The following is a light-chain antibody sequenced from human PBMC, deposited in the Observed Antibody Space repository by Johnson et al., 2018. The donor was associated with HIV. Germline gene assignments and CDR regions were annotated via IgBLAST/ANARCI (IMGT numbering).Light chain of an antibody. CDR1: TSNIGDNY. CDR2: AND. J-gene: IGLJ1*01. V-gene: IGLV1-51*01. CDR3: GTWDSSLSAYV. Sequence: VLTQPPSVSAAPGQKVTISCSGSTSNIGDNYVSWYRQLPGTAPKLLISANDKRPSGIPDRFSGSKSGTSATLGITGLQTGDEVDYYCGTWDSSLSAYVFGTGTKVTVL.